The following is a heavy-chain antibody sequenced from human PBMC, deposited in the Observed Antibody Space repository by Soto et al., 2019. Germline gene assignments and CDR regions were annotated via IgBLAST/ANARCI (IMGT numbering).Heavy chain of an antibody. D-gene: IGHD5-12*01. CDR3: ARWLQLRPLDY. CDR1: GYTFNSYG. CDR2: ITVYNGNA. J-gene: IGHJ4*02. Sequence: ASVKVSCKASGYTFNSYGIGWVRQAPGQGHDYMGWITVYNGNANYAQKFQGRVTMTTDTSTTTAYMELRNLIPAATAVYYCARWLQLRPLDYWGQGTLVTVSS. V-gene: IGHV1-18*01.